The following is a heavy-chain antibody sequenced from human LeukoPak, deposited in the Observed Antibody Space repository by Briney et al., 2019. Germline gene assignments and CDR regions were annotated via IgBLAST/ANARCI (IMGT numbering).Heavy chain of an antibody. Sequence: ETLSLTCAVSGYSISSGYYWGWVRQAPGKGLEWVSYISSSSSTIYYAESVKGRFTISRDNAKNSLYLQMNSLRAEDTAVYYCARGPLITGYCSSTSCSYYYYYYMDVWGKGTTVTVSS. CDR3: ARGPLITGYCSSTSCSYYYYYYMDV. J-gene: IGHJ6*03. D-gene: IGHD2-2*01. CDR2: ISSSSSTI. V-gene: IGHV3-48*01. CDR1: GYSISSGYY.